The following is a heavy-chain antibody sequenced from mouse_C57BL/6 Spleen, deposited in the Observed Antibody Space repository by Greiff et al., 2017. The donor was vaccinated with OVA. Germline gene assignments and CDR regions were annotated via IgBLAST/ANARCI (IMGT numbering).Heavy chain of an antibody. J-gene: IGHJ2*01. CDR1: GYTFTDYE. D-gene: IGHD2-5*01. V-gene: IGHV1-15*01. Sequence: QVHVKQSGAELVRPGASVTLSCKASGYTFTDYEMHWVKQTPVHGLEWIGAIDPETGGTAYNQKFKGKAILTADKSSSTAYMELRSLTSEDSAVYYCTRDYSNPYWGQGTTLTVSS. CDR3: TRDYSNPY. CDR2: IDPETGGT.